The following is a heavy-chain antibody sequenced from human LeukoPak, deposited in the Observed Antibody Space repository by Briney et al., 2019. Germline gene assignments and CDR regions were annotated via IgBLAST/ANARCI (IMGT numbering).Heavy chain of an antibody. J-gene: IGHJ5*02. Sequence: PGGSLRLSCAASGFTFDDYAMHWVRQAPGKGLEWVSAISGSGGSTYYADSVKGRFTISRDNSKNTLYLQMNSLRAEDTAVYYCAKFAGSGSDNWFDPWGQGTLVTVSS. CDR1: GFTFDDYA. CDR3: AKFAGSGSDNWFDP. V-gene: IGHV3-23*01. CDR2: ISGSGGST. D-gene: IGHD6-19*01.